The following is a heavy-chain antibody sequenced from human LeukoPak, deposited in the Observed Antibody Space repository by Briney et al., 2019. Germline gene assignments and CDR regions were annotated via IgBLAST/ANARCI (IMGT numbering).Heavy chain of an antibody. CDR1: EGTFGGYS. CDR2: INPIFNIL. CDR3: AAGRRLGELFFDY. D-gene: IGHD3-10*01. V-gene: IGHV1-69*13. Sequence: ASVKVSCKASEGTFGGYSIDWVRQAPGQGLDWVGGINPIFNILYYAQNFQGRVTITADESTNTAYLELDSLKHDDTAVYYRAAGRRLGELFFDYWGQGTLVTVSS. J-gene: IGHJ4*02.